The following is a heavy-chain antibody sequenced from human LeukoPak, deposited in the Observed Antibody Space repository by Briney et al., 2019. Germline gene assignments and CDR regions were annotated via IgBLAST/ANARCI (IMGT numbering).Heavy chain of an antibody. V-gene: IGHV1-2*02. D-gene: IGHD2-2*01. J-gene: IGHJ6*03. CDR3: ARDWARVVPAAITIPVYYYYMDV. Sequence: GASVKVSCKASGYTFTGYYMHWVRQAPGQGLEWMGWINPNSGGTNYAQKFQGRVTMTRDTSISTAYMELSRLRSDDTAVYYCARDWARVVPAAITIPVYYYYMDVWGKGTTVTVSS. CDR2: INPNSGGT. CDR1: GYTFTGYY.